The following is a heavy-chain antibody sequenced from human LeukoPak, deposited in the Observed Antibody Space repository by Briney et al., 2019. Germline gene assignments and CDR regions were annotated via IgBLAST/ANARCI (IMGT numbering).Heavy chain of an antibody. J-gene: IGHJ5*02. CDR2: ISYSGST. D-gene: IGHD3-22*01. CDR1: GGSISSYY. Sequence: SETLSLTCTVSGGSISSYYWSWIRQPPGKGLEWIACISYSGSTKYNPSLKSRVTISVDTAKNQLSLKLSSVTAADTAVYYCAREPGFDSSGYLNWFDPWGQGTLVTVSS. CDR3: AREPGFDSSGYLNWFDP. V-gene: IGHV4-59*01.